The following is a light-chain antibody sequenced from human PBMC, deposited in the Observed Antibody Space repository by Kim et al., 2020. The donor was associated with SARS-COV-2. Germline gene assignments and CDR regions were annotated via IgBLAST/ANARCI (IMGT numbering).Light chain of an antibody. Sequence: SPGERGTLSCRASQSVGSSFLAWYQQKLGQAPRLLIYGASSRATCIPDRFTGSGSGTDFTLTISRLEPEDFAVYYCQQYGDSPLTFGGGTKVDIK. V-gene: IGKV3-20*01. CDR1: QSVGSSF. CDR3: QQYGDSPLT. CDR2: GAS. J-gene: IGKJ4*01.